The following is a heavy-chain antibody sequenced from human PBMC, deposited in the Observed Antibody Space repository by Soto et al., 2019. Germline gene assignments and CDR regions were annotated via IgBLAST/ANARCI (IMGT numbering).Heavy chain of an antibody. J-gene: IGHJ4*02. D-gene: IGHD6-19*01. Sequence: VEVSRKGSGGTLSSYSISWVRQAPGQGLEWMGGIIPIFGTANYAQKFQGRVTITRDTSASTAYMELSSLRSEDTAVYYCARAVAVPADFDYWGQGTLVTVSS. CDR1: GGTLSSYS. CDR2: IIPIFGTA. V-gene: IGHV1-69*05. CDR3: ARAVAVPADFDY.